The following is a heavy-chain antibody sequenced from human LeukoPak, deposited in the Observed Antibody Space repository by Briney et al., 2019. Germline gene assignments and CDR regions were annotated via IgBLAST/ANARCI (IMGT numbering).Heavy chain of an antibody. CDR1: GFTVSSSA. D-gene: IGHD3-9*01. Sequence: PGGSLRLSCAASGFTVSSSAMSWVRQAPGKGLEWVSSIIVSGDNTYYTDSVQGRFTISRDNFKNTLYLQMNSLRPEDTAIYYCAKLTPYWGQGTLVTVSS. J-gene: IGHJ4*02. CDR2: IIVSGDNT. CDR3: AKLTPY. V-gene: IGHV3-23*01.